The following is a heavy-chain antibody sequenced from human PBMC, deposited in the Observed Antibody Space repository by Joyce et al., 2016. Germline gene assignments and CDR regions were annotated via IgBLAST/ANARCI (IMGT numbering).Heavy chain of an antibody. V-gene: IGHV4-39*07. J-gene: IGHJ4*02. CDR3: ARELPLVASPDY. D-gene: IGHD2-8*02. Sequence: QLQLLGSGPGPVRPSETLSLTCIVSSGSIRGSSYYWGWIRQSPGKGLEWIGQTSHSGGTYYNPSLKGRVSISRDTSQNQFSLHLTSVTAADTAVYFCARELPLVASPDYWGPGTLVTVSS. CDR1: SGSIRGSSYY. CDR2: TSHSGGT.